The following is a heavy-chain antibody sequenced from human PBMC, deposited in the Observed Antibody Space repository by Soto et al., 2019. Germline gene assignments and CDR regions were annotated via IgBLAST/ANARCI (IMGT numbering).Heavy chain of an antibody. CDR1: GFTFDDYA. D-gene: IGHD3-16*01. V-gene: IGHV3-9*01. Sequence: EVQLVESGGDLVQPGRSLRLSCAASGFTFDDYAMNWLRQAPGKGLEWVSGISWDSYSKGYADSVKGRFTLSRDNAKNSLYLLMNSLRTEDTALYYCAKGNRLHLGEFPDWGQRTLVTVSS. CDR3: AKGNRLHLGEFPD. CDR2: ISWDSYSK. J-gene: IGHJ4*02.